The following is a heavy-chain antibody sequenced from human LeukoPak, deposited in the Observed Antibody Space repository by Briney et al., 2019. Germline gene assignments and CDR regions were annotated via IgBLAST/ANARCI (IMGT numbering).Heavy chain of an antibody. J-gene: IGHJ4*02. Sequence: GGSLRLSRVASSFTFTNAWMSWVRQAPGKGLEWVGRIKSNADGGTTDFAGPVKGRFTISRDDSKNTVFLHLNSLKTEDTAVYYCCTDPGSYYLGWGQGTLVTVSS. CDR3: CTDPGSYYLG. D-gene: IGHD1-26*01. CDR1: SFTFTNAW. CDR2: IKSNADGGTT. V-gene: IGHV3-15*01.